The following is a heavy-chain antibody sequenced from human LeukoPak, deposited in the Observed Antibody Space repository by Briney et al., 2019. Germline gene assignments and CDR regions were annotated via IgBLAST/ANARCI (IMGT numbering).Heavy chain of an antibody. Sequence: ASVKVSCKASGYTFTSYDINWERQATGQGLEWMGWMNPNSGNTGYAQKFQGRVTMTRNTSISTAYMELSSLRSEDTAVYYCARGDGYCSGGSCYSIYYFDYWGQGTLVTVSS. V-gene: IGHV1-8*01. CDR3: ARGDGYCSGGSCYSIYYFDY. CDR2: MNPNSGNT. D-gene: IGHD2-15*01. J-gene: IGHJ4*02. CDR1: GYTFTSYD.